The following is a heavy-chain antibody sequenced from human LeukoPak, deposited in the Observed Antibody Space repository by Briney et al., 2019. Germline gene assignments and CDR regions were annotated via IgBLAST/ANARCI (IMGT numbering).Heavy chain of an antibody. D-gene: IGHD3-16*01. CDR1: GASIRSGDHH. CDR3: ARGGGGYALYSFDY. V-gene: IGHV4-30-4*01. CDR2: IYFSGSR. Sequence: SQTLSLTCTVSGASIRSGDHHWSWLRQSAGKGLEWIGYIYFSGSRSSNPSLRSRLTISVDTSKNQFSLKLSSMTVADTAIYYCARGGGGYALYSFDYWGEGALVTVSS. J-gene: IGHJ4*02.